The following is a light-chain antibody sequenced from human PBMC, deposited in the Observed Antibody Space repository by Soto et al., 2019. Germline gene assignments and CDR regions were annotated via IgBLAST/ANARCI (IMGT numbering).Light chain of an antibody. Sequence: EIVFTQSPGTLSFSPGERATLSCRASQSVSSNNLAWYQQRPGQAPRVVIYGASTRATDIPERFSGSGSGTDFTLTISRLEPEDFAVYYCQQYGRSPFTLGPGTKVDIK. V-gene: IGKV3-20*01. J-gene: IGKJ3*01. CDR2: GAS. CDR1: QSVSSNN. CDR3: QQYGRSPFT.